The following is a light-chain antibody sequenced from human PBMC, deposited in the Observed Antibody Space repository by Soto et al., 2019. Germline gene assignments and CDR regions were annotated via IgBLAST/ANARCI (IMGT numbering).Light chain of an antibody. CDR3: QQYYNTPLT. CDR2: WAS. V-gene: IGKV4-1*01. Sequence: DIVMTQSPDSLAVSLGERATINCKSSQSVLFRSNNKKYLAWYQQKPGQPPKLLIYWASTRESGVPDRFSGSGSGKDFTLTISSLQAEDVAVYYCQQYYNTPLTFGGGTKVEIK. CDR1: QSVLFRSNNKKY. J-gene: IGKJ4*01.